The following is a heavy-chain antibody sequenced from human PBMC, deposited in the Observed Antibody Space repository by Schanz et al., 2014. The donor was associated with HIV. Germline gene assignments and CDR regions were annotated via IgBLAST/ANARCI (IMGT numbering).Heavy chain of an antibody. D-gene: IGHD5-12*01. CDR2: MSHDGFSK. Sequence: QVQLVESGGGVVQPGRSLRLSCTASGLTFSSSIMHWVRQAPGKGLEWGAGMSHDGFSKYFADSVKGRFAISREDSKNTVHLQMDSLRPEDTAVYYCAKALGGYKERYYGMDVWGQGTTVTVSS. CDR1: GLTFSSSI. CDR3: AKALGGYKERYYGMDV. J-gene: IGHJ6*02. V-gene: IGHV3-30*09.